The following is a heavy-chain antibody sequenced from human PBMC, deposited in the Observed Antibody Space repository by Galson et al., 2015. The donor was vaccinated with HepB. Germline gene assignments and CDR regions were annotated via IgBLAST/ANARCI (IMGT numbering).Heavy chain of an antibody. CDR3: ARAMTAVTTADY. V-gene: IGHV1-3*01. CDR1: GYTFTSYA. J-gene: IGHJ4*02. CDR2: INAGNGNT. Sequence: SVKVSCKASGYTFTSYAMHWVRQAPGQRLEWMGWINAGNGNTKHSQKFQGRVTITRDTSASTAYMELSSLRSEDTAVYYCARAMTAVTTADYWGQGTLVTVSS. D-gene: IGHD4-17*01.